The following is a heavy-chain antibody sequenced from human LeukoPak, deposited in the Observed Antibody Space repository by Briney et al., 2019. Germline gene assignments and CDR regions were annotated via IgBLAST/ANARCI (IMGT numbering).Heavy chain of an antibody. V-gene: IGHV1-18*01. CDR2: INVNKGKT. Sequence: ASEKVSCKASGYSFTSYGITWVRQAPGQGLEWMGWINVNKGKTKYAEKLQGRVTMTEDTSTNTVYMDLTSLRSDDTAVYYCLRGAYGDVLAYWGQGTLVTVSS. D-gene: IGHD4-17*01. CDR3: LRGAYGDVLAY. CDR1: GYSFTSYG. J-gene: IGHJ4*02.